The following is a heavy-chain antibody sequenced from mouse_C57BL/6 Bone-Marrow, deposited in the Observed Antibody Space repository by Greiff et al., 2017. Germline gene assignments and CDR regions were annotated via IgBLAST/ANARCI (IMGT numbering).Heavy chain of an antibody. J-gene: IGHJ2*01. Sequence: QVQLQQPGAELVKPGASVKMSCKASGYTFTSYWITWVKQRPGQGLEWIGDIYPGSGSTNYNEKFKSKATLTVDTSSSTAYMQLSSLTSADSAVYYCASSTMVTTTGYYFDYWGQGTTLTVSS. CDR1: GYTFTSYW. V-gene: IGHV1-55*01. CDR2: IYPGSGST. CDR3: ASSTMVTTTGYYFDY. D-gene: IGHD2-2*01.